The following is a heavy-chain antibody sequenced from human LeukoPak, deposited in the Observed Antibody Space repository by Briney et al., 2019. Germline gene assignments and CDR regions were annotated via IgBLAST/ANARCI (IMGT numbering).Heavy chain of an antibody. J-gene: IGHJ4*02. V-gene: IGHV4-4*02. Sequence: SGTLSLTCAVSGGSISSSNWWSWVRQPPGKGLEWIGEIYHSGSTNYNPSLKSRVTISLDTSKNQFSLKLNFMTAADTAVYYCATLSSDWHSFDYWGQGTLVTVSS. CDR1: GGSISSSNW. CDR3: ATLSSDWHSFDY. CDR2: IYHSGST. D-gene: IGHD6-19*01.